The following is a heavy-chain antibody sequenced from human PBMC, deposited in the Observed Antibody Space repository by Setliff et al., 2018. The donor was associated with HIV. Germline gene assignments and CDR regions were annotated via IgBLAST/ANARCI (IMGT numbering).Heavy chain of an antibody. CDR3: ARGYCSSTSCYGIYYFDN. CDR1: GYNFTSHD. CDR2: MNPKSGNT. D-gene: IGHD2-2*01. V-gene: IGHV1-8*01. J-gene: IGHJ4*02. Sequence: ASVKVSCKASGYNFTSHDINWVRQAPGQGLEWMGWMNPKSGNTGYARKFQGRVTMTRKTSISTAYMELRSLRSDDTAVYYCARGYCSSTSCYGIYYFDNWGQGTQVTVS.